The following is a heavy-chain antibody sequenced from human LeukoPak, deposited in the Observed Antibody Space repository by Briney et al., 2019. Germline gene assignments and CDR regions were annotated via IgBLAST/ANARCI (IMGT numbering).Heavy chain of an antibody. J-gene: IGHJ5*02. CDR3: ARVRGEQWLVPSNWFDP. Sequence: ASVKVSCKASGYTFTSYAMNWVRQAPGQGLEWMGWINTNTGNPTYAQGFTGRFVFSLDTSVSTAYLQISSLKAEDTAVYYCARVRGEQWLVPSNWFDPWGQGTLVTVSS. CDR2: INTNTGNP. CDR1: GYTFTSYA. V-gene: IGHV7-4-1*02. D-gene: IGHD6-19*01.